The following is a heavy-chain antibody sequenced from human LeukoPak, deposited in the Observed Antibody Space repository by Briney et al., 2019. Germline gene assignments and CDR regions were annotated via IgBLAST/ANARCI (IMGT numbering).Heavy chain of an antibody. V-gene: IGHV6-1*01. CDR3: ARGKAFDV. CDR1: GDSVSNNSGD. J-gene: IGHJ3*01. Sequence: SQTLSLTCAISGDSVSNNSGDWNWIRQSPSRGLEWLGSTYYRSEWYNDYAVSVKSRITIDPDTSKNQFSLQLNSVTPEDTAVYYCARGKAFDVWGQGTLVTVSS. CDR2: TYYRSEWYN.